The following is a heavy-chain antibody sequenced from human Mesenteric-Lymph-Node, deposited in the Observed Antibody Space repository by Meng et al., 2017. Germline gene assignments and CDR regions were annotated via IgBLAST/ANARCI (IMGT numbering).Heavy chain of an antibody. CDR3: ARGIDY. V-gene: IGHV4-61*02. J-gene: IGHJ4*02. Sequence: SETLSLTCTVSGGSISSGSYYWSWIRQPAGKGLEWIGRIYTSGSTNYNPSLKSRVTISVDTSKNQFSLKLSSVTAADTAVYYCARGIDYWGQGTLVTVSS. CDR2: IYTSGST. CDR1: GGSISSGSYY.